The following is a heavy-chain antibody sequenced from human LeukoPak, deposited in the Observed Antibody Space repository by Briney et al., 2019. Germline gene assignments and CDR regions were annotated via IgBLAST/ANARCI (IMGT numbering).Heavy chain of an antibody. CDR1: GFTFSNYW. Sequence: PGGSLRLSCAASGFTFSNYWLTWVRQAPGQGLEWVANIKQDGSEKHYVDSVKGRFTISRDNAKNSLYLQMNSLRAEDTAVYYCARERAVLDYWGQGTLVTVSS. D-gene: IGHD6-19*01. V-gene: IGHV3-7*01. CDR2: IKQDGSEK. J-gene: IGHJ4*02. CDR3: ARERAVLDY.